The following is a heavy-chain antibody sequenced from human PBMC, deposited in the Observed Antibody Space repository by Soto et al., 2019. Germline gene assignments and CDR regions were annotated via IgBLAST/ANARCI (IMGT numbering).Heavy chain of an antibody. Sequence: QIELQESGPGLVKPSQTLSLTCFVSGYFIGAGGYYWSWIRHHPGKGLEWIGSFYSSGSIIYNPSLRSRVSISGDMSTNQFSMSLTSVTAADTARYYCARDVIAPPNYFDPWGQGTLVTVSS. J-gene: IGHJ5*02. D-gene: IGHD4-4*01. V-gene: IGHV4-31*02. CDR2: FYSSGSI. CDR1: GYFIGAGGYY. CDR3: ARDVIAPPNYFDP.